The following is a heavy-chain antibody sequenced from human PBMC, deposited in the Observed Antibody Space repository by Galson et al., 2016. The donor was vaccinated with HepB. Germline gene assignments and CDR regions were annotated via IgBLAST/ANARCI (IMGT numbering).Heavy chain of an antibody. V-gene: IGHV3-30*18. Sequence: SLRLSCAASGFTFGRYGMHWVRQAPGKGLEWVAVISYDGSNKYYEDSVKGRFTISRDNSKNTLYLQMNSLRAEDTAVYYCAKDSYYDILTGPTYYYYGMDVWGQGTTVTVSS. CDR1: GFTFGRYG. CDR3: AKDSYYDILTGPTYYYYGMDV. CDR2: ISYDGSNK. D-gene: IGHD3-9*01. J-gene: IGHJ6*02.